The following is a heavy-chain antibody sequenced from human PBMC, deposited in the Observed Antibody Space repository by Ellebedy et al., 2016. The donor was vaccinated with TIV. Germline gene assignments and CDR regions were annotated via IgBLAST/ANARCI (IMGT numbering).Heavy chain of an antibody. V-gene: IGHV2-26*01. Sequence: SGPTLVKPTETLTLTCTVSGFSLSNARMGVSWIRQPPGKALEWLAHIFSNDEKSYSTPLKSRLTISKDTSKSQVVLTMTNMDPVDTATYYCARKDNWNSLDYWGQGTLVTVSS. D-gene: IGHD1-7*01. CDR3: ARKDNWNSLDY. J-gene: IGHJ4*02. CDR1: GFSLSNARMG. CDR2: IFSNDEK.